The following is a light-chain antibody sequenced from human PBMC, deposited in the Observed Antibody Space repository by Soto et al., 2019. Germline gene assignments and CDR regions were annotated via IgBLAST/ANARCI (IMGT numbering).Light chain of an antibody. CDR1: QTISSW. Sequence: DIQITQSPSTLSGSVLDRVTITCRASQTISSWLAWYQQKPGKAPKLLIYKASTLKSGVPSRFSGSGSGTEFTLTISSLQPDDFATYYCQHYDTYRATFGLGTKVDIK. J-gene: IGKJ1*01. CDR3: QHYDTYRAT. V-gene: IGKV1-5*03. CDR2: KAS.